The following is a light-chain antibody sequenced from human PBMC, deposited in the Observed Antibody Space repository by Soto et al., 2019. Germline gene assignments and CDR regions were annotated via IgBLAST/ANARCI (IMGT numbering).Light chain of an antibody. CDR2: WAS. CDR1: QSVLYSSNNKNY. J-gene: IGKJ4*01. V-gene: IGKV4-1*01. CDR3: QQYYSTLALT. Sequence: DIVMTQSPDSLAVSLGERATINCKSSQSVLYSSNNKNYLAWYQQKPGQPPKLXIYWASTRESGVPDRFSGSGSGTDFTLTISSLQAEDVAVYYCQQYYSTLALTFGGGTKWIS.